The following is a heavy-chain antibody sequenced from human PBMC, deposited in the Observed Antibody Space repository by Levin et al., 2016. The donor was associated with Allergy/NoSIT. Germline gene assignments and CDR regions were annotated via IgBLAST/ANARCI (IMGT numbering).Heavy chain of an antibody. CDR3: ARDEQTMDYYGMDV. J-gene: IGHJ6*02. D-gene: IGHD3-10*01. V-gene: IGHV3-30*04. CDR2: ISYDGSNK. Sequence: WIRQPPGKGLEWVAVISYDGSNKYYADSVKGRFTISRDNSKNTLYLQMNSLRAEDTAVYYCARDEQTMDYYGMDVWGQGTTVTVSS.